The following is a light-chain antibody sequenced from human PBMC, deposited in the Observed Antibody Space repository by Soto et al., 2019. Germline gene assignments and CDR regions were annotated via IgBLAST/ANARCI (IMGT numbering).Light chain of an antibody. CDR2: EVS. CDR3: SSYISSSTLV. Sequence: QSVLTQPASVSGPPGQSITISCTGTSSDVGAYNYVSWYQQHPGKAPKLMIYEVSNRPSGVSNRFSGSKSGNTASLTISGLQAEDKADYYCSSYISSSTLVFGTGTKVTV. J-gene: IGLJ1*01. V-gene: IGLV2-14*01. CDR1: SSDVGAYNY.